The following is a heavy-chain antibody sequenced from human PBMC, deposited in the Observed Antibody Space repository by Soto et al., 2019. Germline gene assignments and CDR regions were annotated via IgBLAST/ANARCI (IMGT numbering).Heavy chain of an antibody. D-gene: IGHD6-6*01. J-gene: IGHJ6*02. CDR1: GFTFSSYG. CDR3: TYSSSPQGRLGCMDV. V-gene: IGHV3-30*03. Sequence: QVQLVESGGGVVQPGRSLRLSCAASGFTFSSYGMHWVRQAPGKGLEWVAVISSDGSNKYYADSVKGRFTISRDNSKNTMELQMNSLRAEDTAVYYCTYSSSPQGRLGCMDVWGQGTTVTVSS. CDR2: ISSDGSNK.